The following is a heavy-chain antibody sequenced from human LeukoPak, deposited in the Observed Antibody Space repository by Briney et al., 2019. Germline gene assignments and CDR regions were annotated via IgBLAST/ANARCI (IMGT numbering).Heavy chain of an antibody. CDR1: GFTFSSYA. Sequence: PGGSLRLSCAASGFTFSSYAMSWVRQAPGKGLEWVSAISSSGGGTYYADSVKGRFTISRDNSKNTLYLQMNSLRAEDTAVYYCAKAPVYDSSGYYYNPAPNNWFDPWGQGTLVTVSS. V-gene: IGHV3-23*01. CDR2: ISSSGGGT. CDR3: AKAPVYDSSGYYYNPAPNNWFDP. J-gene: IGHJ5*02. D-gene: IGHD3-22*01.